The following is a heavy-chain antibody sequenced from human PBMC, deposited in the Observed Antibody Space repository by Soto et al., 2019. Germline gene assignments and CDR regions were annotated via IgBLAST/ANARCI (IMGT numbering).Heavy chain of an antibody. J-gene: IGHJ4*02. Sequence: QITLKESGPTLVKPTQTLTLTCTFSGFSLSTSGVGVGWIRQPPGKALEWLAVIYWDDSKTYSPSLKSRLTITKDTSRDQVVLTMTNMDPVDTATYYCAHKGSGSRAIDYWGQGALVTAS. V-gene: IGHV2-5*02. CDR3: AHKGSGSRAIDY. CDR1: GFSLSTSGVG. D-gene: IGHD3-10*01. CDR2: IYWDDSK.